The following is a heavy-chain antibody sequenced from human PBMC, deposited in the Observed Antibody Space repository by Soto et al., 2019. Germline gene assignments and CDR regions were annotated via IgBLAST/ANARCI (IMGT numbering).Heavy chain of an antibody. D-gene: IGHD1-26*01. CDR3: ARLGVSTGAFDI. J-gene: IGHJ3*02. CDR1: GGTFSSYA. V-gene: IGHV1-3*01. Sequence: QVQLVQSGAEVKKPGSSVKVSCKASGGTFSSYAISWVRQAPGQGLEWMGGINAGNGNTKYSQKFQGRVTITRDTSASTAYMELSSLRSEDTAVYYCARLGVSTGAFDIWGQGTMVTVSS. CDR2: INAGNGNT.